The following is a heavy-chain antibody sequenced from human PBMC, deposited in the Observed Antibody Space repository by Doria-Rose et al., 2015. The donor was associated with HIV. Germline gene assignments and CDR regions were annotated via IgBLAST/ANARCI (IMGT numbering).Heavy chain of an antibody. CDR3: AREGIVVGSWFDP. Sequence: QVQLQEPGPGLVKPSQTLSLTCTVSGGSISSGDYYWSWIRQSPVKGLEWSAYIYHSVSTYHNPSLRSRLTISIDTSKNQFSLKLSAVTAADTAVYYCAREGIVVGSWFDPWGQGTLVSVSS. J-gene: IGHJ5*02. CDR1: GGSISSGDYY. CDR2: IYHSVST. V-gene: IGHV4-30-4*01. D-gene: IGHD2-15*01.